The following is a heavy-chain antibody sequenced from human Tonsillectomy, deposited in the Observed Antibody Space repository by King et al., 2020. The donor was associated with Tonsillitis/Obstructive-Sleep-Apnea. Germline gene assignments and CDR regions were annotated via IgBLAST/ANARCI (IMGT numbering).Heavy chain of an antibody. Sequence: QLQESGPGLVKPSETLSLSCTVSGGSISSSRYYWGWIRQPPGKGLEWIGTIYYNGDTYYNPSLKSRVTVSIDTSENQFSLKLTSVTAADTAVYYCARHAPDMDHYYYYMDVWGKGTTVTVSS. CDR2: IYYNGDT. CDR1: GGSISSSRYY. V-gene: IGHV4-39*01. D-gene: IGHD3-9*01. J-gene: IGHJ6*03. CDR3: ARHAPDMDHYYYYMDV.